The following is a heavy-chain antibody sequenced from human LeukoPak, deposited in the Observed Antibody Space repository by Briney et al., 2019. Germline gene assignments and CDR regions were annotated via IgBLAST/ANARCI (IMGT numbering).Heavy chain of an antibody. D-gene: IGHD6-6*01. J-gene: IGHJ4*02. CDR2: SYHSGST. V-gene: IGHV4-39*06. CDR1: GCSISSSSYY. CDR3: ARGVARSSKFHFSYYFDY. Sequence: PSETLSLTCTVSGCSISSSSYYWGWIRQPPGKGLDWIVSSYHSGSTYYNPSIKSRVTISVDTSKNQFPPQLSSVTAADTAVYYCARGVARSSKFHFSYYFDYWGQGTLVTVSS.